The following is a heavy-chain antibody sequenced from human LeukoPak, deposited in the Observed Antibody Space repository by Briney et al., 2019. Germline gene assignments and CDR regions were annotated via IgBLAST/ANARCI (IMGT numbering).Heavy chain of an antibody. V-gene: IGHV4-34*01. CDR2: INHSGST. D-gene: IGHD2-2*01. CDR1: GGSLSGYY. J-gene: IGHJ4*02. CDR3: ARGHTNLESDIVVVPAAGAGGAYYFDY. Sequence: SETLSLTCAVYGGSLSGYYCSWIRQPPAKGLEWIGEINHSGSTNYNPSLTSRVTISIDTSKNQFSLKLRSVTAADTAVYYCARGHTNLESDIVVVPAAGAGGAYYFDYWGQGTLVTVSS.